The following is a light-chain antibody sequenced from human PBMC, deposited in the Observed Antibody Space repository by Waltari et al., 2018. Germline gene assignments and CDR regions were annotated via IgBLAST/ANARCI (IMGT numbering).Light chain of an antibody. CDR2: GAS. V-gene: IGKV3-20*01. CDR1: QSVRNF. CDR3: QQYSSSVMYT. Sequence: DIVLTQSPGTLSLSPGERAPLSCRASQSVRNFLAWYQQKPGQTPRLLIYGASSRATGIPDRFSGSGSGTDFILTINRLEPEDFAVYFCQQYSSSVMYTFGQGTKLEI. J-gene: IGKJ2*01.